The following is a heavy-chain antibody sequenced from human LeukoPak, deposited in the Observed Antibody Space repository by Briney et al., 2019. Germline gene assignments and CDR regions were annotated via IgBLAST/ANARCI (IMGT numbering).Heavy chain of an antibody. V-gene: IGHV4-34*01. CDR2: INHSGST. D-gene: IGHD2-2*01. CDR1: GGSFSGYY. J-gene: IGHJ4*02. CDR3: ARRYCSSTSCPYYFDY. Sequence: SETLSLTCAVYGGSFSGYYWSWIRQPPGKGLEWIGEINHSGSTNYNPSLKSRVTISVDTSKNQFSLKLSSVTAADTAVYYCARRYCSSTSCPYYFDYWGQGTLVTVSS.